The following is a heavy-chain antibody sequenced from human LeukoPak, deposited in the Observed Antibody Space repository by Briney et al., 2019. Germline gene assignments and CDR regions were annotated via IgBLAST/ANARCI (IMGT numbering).Heavy chain of an antibody. CDR2: IDYRGST. Sequence: SETLPLTCTVSGGSISTYYWRWIRQPPGKGLEWIAYIDYRGSTTYNPSLRSRVTISVDTSRNQFSLKLSSVTAADTAVYYCARSRSGYSYDHAAFEIWGQGTMVTVSS. D-gene: IGHD5-18*01. J-gene: IGHJ3*02. V-gene: IGHV4-59*01. CDR1: GGSISTYY. CDR3: ARSRSGYSYDHAAFEI.